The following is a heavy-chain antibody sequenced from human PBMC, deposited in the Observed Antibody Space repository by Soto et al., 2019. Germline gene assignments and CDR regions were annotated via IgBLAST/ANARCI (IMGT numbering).Heavy chain of an antibody. J-gene: IGHJ6*02. CDR1: GGSFSGYY. V-gene: IGHV4-34*01. CDR3: ARGYSYGPPYYYGMDV. D-gene: IGHD5-18*01. CDR2: INHSGST. Sequence: SETLSLTCAVYGGSFSGYYWSWIRQPPGKGLEWIGEINHSGSTNYNPSLKSRVTISVDTSKNQFSLKLSSVTAADTAVYYCARGYSYGPPYYYGMDVWGQGTTVTVSS.